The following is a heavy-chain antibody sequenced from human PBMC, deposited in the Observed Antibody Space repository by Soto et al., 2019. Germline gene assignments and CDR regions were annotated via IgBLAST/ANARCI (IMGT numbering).Heavy chain of an antibody. Sequence: PSETLSLTCTVTGDSISSRSYYWGWIRQPPGKGLEWIGSIYYSGSTYNDPSLRSRVSMSIDTSKDQFSLKLKSATAADTALYFCARQRTSVVTQAYFDVWGPGYLVTVSS. CDR3: ARQRTSVVTQAYFDV. CDR1: GDSISSRSYY. D-gene: IGHD2-21*02. V-gene: IGHV4-39*01. J-gene: IGHJ4*02. CDR2: IYYSGST.